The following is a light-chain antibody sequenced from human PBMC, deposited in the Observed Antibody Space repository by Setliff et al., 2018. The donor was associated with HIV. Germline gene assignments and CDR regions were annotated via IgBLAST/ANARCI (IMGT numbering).Light chain of an antibody. CDR1: QSVLYTSNNNNY. V-gene: IGKV4-1*01. CDR2: WAS. CDR3: QQYYSFPLT. J-gene: IGKJ4*01. Sequence: DIVMTQSPDSLAVSLGERATINCKSSQSVLYTSNNNNYLAWYQQKPGQPPKLLIYWASTRESGVPDRFSGSGSGTDFTLTISSLQAEDVAVYYCQQYYSFPLTFGGGTKVDIK.